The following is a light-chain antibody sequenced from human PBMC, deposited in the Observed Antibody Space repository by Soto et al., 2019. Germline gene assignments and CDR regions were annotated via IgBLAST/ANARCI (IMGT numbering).Light chain of an antibody. V-gene: IGKV3-15*01. J-gene: IGKJ1*01. CDR3: QQYGNWPPWT. CDR2: RAS. CDR1: QSLSDN. Sequence: VLMTQSPDTLAVSPGETVTLSCRASQSLSDNLAWYQQKTGQPPRLLIFRASTRASGIPARFSGGGSGTEFTLTISRLQSEDFAVYYYQQYGNWPPWTFGPGTRVEIK.